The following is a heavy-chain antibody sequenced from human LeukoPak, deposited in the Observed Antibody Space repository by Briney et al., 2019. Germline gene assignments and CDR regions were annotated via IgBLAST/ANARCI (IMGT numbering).Heavy chain of an antibody. CDR3: ARVYCSSTSCYSFDY. J-gene: IGHJ4*02. CDR2: ISAYNGNT. Sequence: ASVKVSCKASGYTFTSYGISWVRQAPGQGLEWMGWISAYNGNTNYAQKLQGRVTMTTDTSTSTAYMELRSLRSDDTAVYYCARVYCSSTSCYSFDYWGQGTLVTVSS. CDR1: GYTFTSYG. V-gene: IGHV1-18*04. D-gene: IGHD2-2*01.